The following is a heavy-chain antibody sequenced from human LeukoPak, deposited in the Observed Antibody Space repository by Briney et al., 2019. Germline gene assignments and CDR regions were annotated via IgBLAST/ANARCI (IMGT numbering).Heavy chain of an antibody. CDR2: IYYSGST. CDR3: ARPKLGSWYFDL. Sequence: SETLSLTCTVSGGSISSDYWSWIRQPPGKGLEYIGYIYYSGSTSYNPSLKSRVTISLDPSKNQFSLKLNSVTAADTAVYYCARPKLGSWYFDLWGRGTLVTVSS. J-gene: IGHJ2*01. D-gene: IGHD7-27*01. CDR1: GGSISSDY. V-gene: IGHV4-59*08.